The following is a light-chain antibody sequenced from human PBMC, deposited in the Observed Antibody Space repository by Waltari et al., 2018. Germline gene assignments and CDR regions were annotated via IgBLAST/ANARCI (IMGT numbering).Light chain of an antibody. J-gene: IGKJ1*01. CDR1: QGISNY. Sequence: DIQMTQSPSSLSASVVDSVTITCPASQGISNYLAWYQQTPGNCPKLLTYAASTLQSGVPSRVSGSGSGTDFTLTISSLQPEDVATYYCQKYNSAPPWTVGQGTKVEIK. CDR2: AAS. V-gene: IGKV1-27*01. CDR3: QKYNSAPPWT.